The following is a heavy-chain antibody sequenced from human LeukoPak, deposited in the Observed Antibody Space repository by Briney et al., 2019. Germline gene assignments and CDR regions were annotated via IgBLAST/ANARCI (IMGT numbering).Heavy chain of an antibody. CDR1: GFTFSSYG. D-gene: IGHD3-3*01. V-gene: IGHV3-30*02. CDR3: ARGSGSYGFWSGLDY. CDR2: IRYDGSNK. Sequence: GGSLRLSCAASGFTFSSYGMHWVRQAPGKGLEWVAFIRYDGSNKYYADSVKGRFTISRDNSKNTLYLQMNSLRAEDTAVYYCARGSGSYGFWSGLDYWGQGTLVTVSS. J-gene: IGHJ4*02.